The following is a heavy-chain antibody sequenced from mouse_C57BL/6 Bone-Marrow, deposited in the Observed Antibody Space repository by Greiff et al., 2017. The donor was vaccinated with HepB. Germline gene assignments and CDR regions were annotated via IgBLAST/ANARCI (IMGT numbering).Heavy chain of an antibody. CDR2: ISDGGSYT. Sequence: EVNVVESGGGLVKPGGSLKLSCAASGFTFSSYAMSWVRQTPEKRLEWVATISDGGSYTYYPDNVKGRFTISRDNAKNNLYLQMSHLKSEDTAMYYCARDPIYYYGSSLMDYWGQGTSVTVSS. CDR1: GFTFSSYA. V-gene: IGHV5-4*01. CDR3: ARDPIYYYGSSLMDY. J-gene: IGHJ4*01. D-gene: IGHD1-1*01.